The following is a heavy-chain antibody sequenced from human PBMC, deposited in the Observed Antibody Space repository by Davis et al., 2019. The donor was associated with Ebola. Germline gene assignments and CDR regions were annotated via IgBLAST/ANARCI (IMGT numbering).Heavy chain of an antibody. D-gene: IGHD3-10*01. J-gene: IGHJ5*02. V-gene: IGHV1-2*02. Sequence: ASVKVSCKASGYTFTGYYMHWVRQAPGQGLEWMGWINPNSGGTNYAQKFQGRVTMTRDTSISTAYMELSRLRSDDTAVYYCASITMVRGVIWWFDPWGQGTLVTVSS. CDR1: GYTFTGYY. CDR3: ASITMVRGVIWWFDP. CDR2: INPNSGGT.